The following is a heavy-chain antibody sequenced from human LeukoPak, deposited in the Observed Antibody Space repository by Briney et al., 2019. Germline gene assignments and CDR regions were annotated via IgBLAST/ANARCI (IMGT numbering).Heavy chain of an antibody. J-gene: IGHJ4*02. CDR2: ISAYNGNT. CDR3: ATGTPPSSNLHFDY. D-gene: IGHD1-1*01. CDR1: GYTFTSYG. V-gene: IGHV1-18*01. Sequence: ASVKVSCKASGYTFTSYGISWVRQAPGQGLEWMGWISAYNGNTNYAQKFQGRVTMTEDTSTDTAYMELSSLRSEDTAVYYCATGTPPSSNLHFDYWGQGTLVTVSS.